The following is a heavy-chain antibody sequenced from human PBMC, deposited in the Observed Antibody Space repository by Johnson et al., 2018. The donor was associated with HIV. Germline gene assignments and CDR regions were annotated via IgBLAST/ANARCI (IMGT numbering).Heavy chain of an antibody. Sequence: QVQLVESGGGVVQPGRSLRLSCAASGFTFSSYGMHWVRQAPGKGLEWVAVISYDGSNKYYADSVKGRFTISRDNSKNTLYLQMNSLRAEDTAVYYCARGRIAARPIWGQGTMVTVSS. J-gene: IGHJ3*02. CDR1: GFTFSSYG. CDR3: ARGRIAARPI. CDR2: ISYDGSNK. D-gene: IGHD6-6*01. V-gene: IGHV3-33*05.